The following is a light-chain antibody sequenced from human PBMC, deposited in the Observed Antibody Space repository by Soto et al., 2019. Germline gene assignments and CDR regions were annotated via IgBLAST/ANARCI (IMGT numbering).Light chain of an antibody. CDR3: QQYGSSLPWT. CDR1: QSFNSIY. CDR2: GAS. Sequence: EIVLTQSPGTLSLSPGERATLSCRASQSFNSIYLAWYQQKPGQAPRLLIYGASSRATGIPDRFSGSGSGTDFTLTISRLEPEDFAVFYCQQYGSSLPWTFGQGTKV. J-gene: IGKJ1*01. V-gene: IGKV3-20*01.